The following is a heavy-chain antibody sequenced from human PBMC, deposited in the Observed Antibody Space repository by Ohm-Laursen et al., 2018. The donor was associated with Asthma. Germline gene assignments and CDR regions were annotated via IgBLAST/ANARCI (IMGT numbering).Heavy chain of an antibody. D-gene: IGHD2-2*01. J-gene: IGHJ6*02. Sequence: SLRLSCTASGFTFSSYGMHWVRQAPGKGLEWVAVIWYDGSNKYYADSVKGRFTISRDNSKNTLYLQMNSLRSEDTAVYYCARDPPGEYCSSTSCYYHYYYYGMDVWGQGTTVTVSS. V-gene: IGHV3-33*08. CDR2: IWYDGSNK. CDR1: GFTFSSYG. CDR3: ARDPPGEYCSSTSCYYHYYYYGMDV.